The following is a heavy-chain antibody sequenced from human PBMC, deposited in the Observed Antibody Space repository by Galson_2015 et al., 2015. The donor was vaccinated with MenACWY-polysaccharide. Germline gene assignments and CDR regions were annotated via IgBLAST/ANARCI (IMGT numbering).Heavy chain of an antibody. J-gene: IGHJ4*02. D-gene: IGHD3-3*01. CDR2: ISDSGGTT. CDR3: AVSPYYTFWSGYFNFDY. CDR1: GFTFSSNA. V-gene: IGHV3-23*01. Sequence: SLRLSCAASGFTFSSNAMSWVRQAPGKGLEWVAHISDSGGTTYYEDSVKDRFTIVRDNSQNTLYLQMNSLRADDTAVYYCAVSPYYTFWSGYFNFDYWGQGTLVTVSS.